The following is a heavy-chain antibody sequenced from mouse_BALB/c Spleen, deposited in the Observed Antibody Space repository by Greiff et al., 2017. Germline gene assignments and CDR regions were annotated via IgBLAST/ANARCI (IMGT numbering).Heavy chain of an antibody. Sequence: VKLMESGPGLVAPSQSLSITCTVSGFSLTSYDISWIRQPPGKGLEWLGVIWTGGGTNYNSAFMSRLSISKDNSKSQVFLKMNSLQTDDTAIYYCVRDQGAYDYPFAYWGQGTLVTVSA. CDR3: VRDQGAYDYPFAY. CDR1: GFSLTSYD. D-gene: IGHD2-4*01. V-gene: IGHV2-9-2*01. CDR2: IWTGGGT. J-gene: IGHJ3*01.